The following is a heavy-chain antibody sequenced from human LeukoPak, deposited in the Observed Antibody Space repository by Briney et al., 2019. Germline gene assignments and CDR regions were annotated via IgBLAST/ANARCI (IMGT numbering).Heavy chain of an antibody. CDR1: GFTFSDYY. V-gene: IGHV3-11*04. Sequence: GGSLRLSCAASGFTFSDYYMSWIRQAPGKGLEWGSYISSSGSTIYYADSVKGRFTISSDNAKNSLYLQMNSLRAEDTAVYYCARDSRYSSTTDYWGQRTLVTVSS. CDR2: ISSSGSTI. J-gene: IGHJ4*02. CDR3: ARDSRYSSTTDY. D-gene: IGHD6-13*01.